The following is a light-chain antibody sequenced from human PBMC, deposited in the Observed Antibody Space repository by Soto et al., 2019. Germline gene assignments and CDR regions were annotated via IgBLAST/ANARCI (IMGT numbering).Light chain of an antibody. CDR1: SSDVGDYNY. CDR3: SSYAGSNNWV. Sequence: QSALTQPPSASGSPGQSVTISCTGTSSDVGDYNYVSWYQQHPGKAPKLMIYEVSKRPSGVPDRFSGSKSGNTASLTVSGLQAEDEADYYCSSYAGSNNWVFGGGTKL. V-gene: IGLV2-8*01. CDR2: EVS. J-gene: IGLJ3*02.